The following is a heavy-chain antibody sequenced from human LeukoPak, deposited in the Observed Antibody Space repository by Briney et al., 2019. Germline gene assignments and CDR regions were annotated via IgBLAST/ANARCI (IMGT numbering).Heavy chain of an antibody. J-gene: IGHJ6*04. V-gene: IGHV3-23*01. CDR2: ISGSDGST. CDR3: AKALPSAARYYHYGMDV. D-gene: IGHD2-2*01. CDR1: GFRFSSYA. Sequence: GGSLRLSCAASGFRFSSYAMNWVRQAPGKGLEWVSGISGSDGSTYYVDSVKGRFTISRDNSKNTLYLQMNSLRAEDTAVYYCAKALPSAARYYHYGMDVWGKGTTVTVSS.